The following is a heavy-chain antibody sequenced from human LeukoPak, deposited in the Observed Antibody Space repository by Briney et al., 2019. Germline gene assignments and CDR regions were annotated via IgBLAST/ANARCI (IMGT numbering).Heavy chain of an antibody. Sequence: ASVKVSCKASGYTFTSYAMHWVRQAPGQRLEWMGWINAGNGNTKYSQKFQGRVTITKDTSASTAYMELSSLRSEDTAVYYCARALYYYDSSGYYSWGQGTLVTVSS. J-gene: IGHJ4*02. CDR3: ARALYYYDSSGYYS. CDR2: INAGNGNT. D-gene: IGHD3-22*01. CDR1: GYTFTSYA. V-gene: IGHV1-3*01.